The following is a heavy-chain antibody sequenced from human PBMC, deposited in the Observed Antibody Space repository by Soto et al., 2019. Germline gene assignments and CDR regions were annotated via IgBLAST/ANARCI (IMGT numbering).Heavy chain of an antibody. V-gene: IGHV3-23*01. J-gene: IGHJ5*02. CDR1: GFTFSSYA. Sequence: PGGSLRLSCAASGFTFSSYAMSWVRQAPGKGLEWVSAISGSGGSTYYADSVKGRFTISRDNSKNTLYLQMNSLRAEDTAVYYCATLSSGWYPRNWFDPWGQGTLVTVSS. CDR3: ATLSSGWYPRNWFDP. CDR2: ISGSGGST. D-gene: IGHD6-19*01.